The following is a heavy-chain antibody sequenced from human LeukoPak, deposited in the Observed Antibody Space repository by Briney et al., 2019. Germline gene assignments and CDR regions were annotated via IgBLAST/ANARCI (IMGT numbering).Heavy chain of an antibody. Sequence: GGSLRLSCAASGLTVSSNYMTWVRQAPGKGLEWVSAISGSGGTTYYADSVKGRFTISRDNSKNTLFLQMNSLRAEDTAVYYCAKDREGLGSGYDLEYFDYWGQGTLVTVSS. CDR1: GLTVSSNY. CDR3: AKDREGLGSGYDLEYFDY. V-gene: IGHV3-23*01. D-gene: IGHD5-12*01. CDR2: ISGSGGTT. J-gene: IGHJ4*02.